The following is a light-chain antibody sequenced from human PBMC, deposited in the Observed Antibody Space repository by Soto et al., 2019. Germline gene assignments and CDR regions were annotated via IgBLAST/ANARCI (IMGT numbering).Light chain of an antibody. V-gene: IGKV3-15*01. J-gene: IGKJ4*01. CDR1: QSINTK. CDR3: QQYDSSLT. CDR2: DAS. Sequence: EIVMTQSPATLSVSPGEGATFSCRASQSINTKIAWYQLKPGQAPRLLIYDASIRATGIPARFSGSGSGTEFSLTINSLQSEDFGVYFCQQYDSSLTFGGGTKVDIK.